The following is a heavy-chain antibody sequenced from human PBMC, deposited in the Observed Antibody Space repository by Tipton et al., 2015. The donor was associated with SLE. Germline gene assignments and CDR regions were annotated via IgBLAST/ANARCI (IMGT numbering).Heavy chain of an antibody. CDR3: ATSTFCGTIDCYYYAMDV. V-gene: IGHV1-69*11. Sequence: QSGPEVKKPGSSVKVSCKASGGTFSAYAITWVRQAPGQGLEWVGRIIPTLGTANYPQKLQGRVAITADESTSTAYMELSSLRSEDTAIYYCATSTFCGTIDCYYYAMDVWGQGTTIAVSS. J-gene: IGHJ6*02. CDR2: IIPTLGTA. D-gene: IGHD2-21*01. CDR1: GGTFSAYA.